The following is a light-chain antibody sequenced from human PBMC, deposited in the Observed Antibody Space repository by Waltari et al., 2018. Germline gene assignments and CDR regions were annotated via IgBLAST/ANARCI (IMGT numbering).Light chain of an antibody. CDR2: SNN. CDR1: SSNIGSNT. V-gene: IGLV1-44*01. J-gene: IGLJ2*01. CDR3: AAWDDSLNAVL. Sequence: QSVLTQPPSASGTPGQRVTISCSGSSSNIGSNTVNWYQQLPGTAPKLLIYSNNQRPSGVPDRFSGSKSGTSASLAISGLQSEDEADDYCAAWDDSLNAVLFGGGTKLTVL.